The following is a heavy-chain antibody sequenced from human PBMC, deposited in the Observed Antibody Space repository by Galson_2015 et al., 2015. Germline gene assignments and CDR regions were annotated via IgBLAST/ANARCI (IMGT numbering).Heavy chain of an antibody. V-gene: IGHV6-1*01. J-gene: IGHJ6*02. Sequence: CAISGDSVSSHIVSWNWIRQPPSRGLEWLGRTYYRSKWYNDYAVSVEGRVTTNPDTSKNQFSLLLNSVTPEDAAVYYCTRMNDRYGMDVWGQGTTVTVS. CDR2: TYYRSKWYN. D-gene: IGHD3-22*01. CDR1: GDSVSSHIVS. CDR3: TRMNDRYGMDV.